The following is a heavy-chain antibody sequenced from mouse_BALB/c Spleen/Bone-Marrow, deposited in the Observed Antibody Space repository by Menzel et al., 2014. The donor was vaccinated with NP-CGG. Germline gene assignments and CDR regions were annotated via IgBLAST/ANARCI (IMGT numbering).Heavy chain of an antibody. CDR1: GYTFTSYW. D-gene: IGHD2-2*01. J-gene: IGHJ3*01. CDR2: IYPGSGTA. V-gene: IGHV1S22*01. CDR3: ARFDGYDVGFAY. Sequence: LQQSGSELVRPGASVKLSCKASGYTFTSYWMHWVKQRPGQGLEWIGNIYPGSGTAKYDEKFKNKATLTVDTSSSTAYMQLSSLTSEDSAVYYCARFDGYDVGFAYWGQGTLVTV.